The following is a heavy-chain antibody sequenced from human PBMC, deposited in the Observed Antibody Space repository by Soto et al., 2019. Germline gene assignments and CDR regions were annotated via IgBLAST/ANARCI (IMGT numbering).Heavy chain of an antibody. CDR1: GGTFSSYA. CDR3: ARDQLSIVLVPAASYYGMDV. J-gene: IGHJ6*02. V-gene: IGHV1-69*12. D-gene: IGHD2-2*01. CDR2: IIPIFGTA. Sequence: QVQLVQSGAEVKKPGSSVKVSCKASGGTFSSYAISWVRQAPGQGLEWMGGIIPIFGTANYAQKFQGRVTMTADESTSTAYMEVSSLRSEDTAVYYCARDQLSIVLVPAASYYGMDVWGQGTTVTVSS.